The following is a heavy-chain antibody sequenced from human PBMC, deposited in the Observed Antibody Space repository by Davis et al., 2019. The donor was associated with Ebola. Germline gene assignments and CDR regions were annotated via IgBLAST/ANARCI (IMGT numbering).Heavy chain of an antibody. Sequence: GGSLRLSCAASGFTFCSYGMHWVRQAPGKGLEWVAVISYDGSNKYYADSVKGRFTISRDNSKNTLYLQMNSLRAEDTAVYYCATAIFGVVLAKYYYYYGMDVWGQGTTVTVSS. CDR1: GFTFCSYG. J-gene: IGHJ6*02. D-gene: IGHD3-3*01. V-gene: IGHV3-30*03. CDR3: ATAIFGVVLAKYYYYYGMDV. CDR2: ISYDGSNK.